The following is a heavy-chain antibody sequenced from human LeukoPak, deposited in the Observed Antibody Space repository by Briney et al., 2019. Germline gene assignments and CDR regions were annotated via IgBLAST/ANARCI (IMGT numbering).Heavy chain of an antibody. D-gene: IGHD3-22*01. CDR3: ARSSYYYDSSGYYYVSGAFDI. Sequence: ASVKVSCKASGYTFTSYDINWVRQATGQGLEWMGWMNPNSGNTGYAQKFQGRVTMTRNTSISTAYMELSSLRSEDTAVYYCARSSYYYDSSGYYYVSGAFDIWGRGTMVTVSS. J-gene: IGHJ3*02. CDR1: GYTFTSYD. V-gene: IGHV1-8*01. CDR2: MNPNSGNT.